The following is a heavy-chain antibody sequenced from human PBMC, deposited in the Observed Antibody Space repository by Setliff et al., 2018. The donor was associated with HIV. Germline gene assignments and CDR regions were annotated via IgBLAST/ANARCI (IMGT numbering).Heavy chain of an antibody. CDR3: AGGFWGGPLFDP. Sequence: PSETLSLTCAVYGESFNTYFWSWIRQPPGKGLEWIGQINHSGSTNYNPSLRSRVTISIGTSKNQFSLKLSSVTAADTAVYYCAGGFWGGPLFDPWGRGTLVTVSS. J-gene: IGHJ5*01. CDR1: GESFNTYF. D-gene: IGHD3-3*01. V-gene: IGHV4-34*01. CDR2: INHSGST.